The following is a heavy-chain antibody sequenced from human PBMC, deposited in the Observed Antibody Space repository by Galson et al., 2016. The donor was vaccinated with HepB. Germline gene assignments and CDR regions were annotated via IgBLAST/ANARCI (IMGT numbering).Heavy chain of an antibody. D-gene: IGHD2-2*01. CDR3: TLGCSRTFCSPLRYFDI. CDR1: GDTFTNYA. J-gene: IGHJ3*02. V-gene: IGHV1-3*04. Sequence: SVKVSCKASGDTFTNYAVHWVRQAPGQWLEWMGWINTGNGATKYSQKFQGRVTFTRDTSANIAYTELSSLRSEDTAVYYCTLGCSRTFCSPLRYFDIWGQGTMVTVSS. CDR2: INTGNGAT.